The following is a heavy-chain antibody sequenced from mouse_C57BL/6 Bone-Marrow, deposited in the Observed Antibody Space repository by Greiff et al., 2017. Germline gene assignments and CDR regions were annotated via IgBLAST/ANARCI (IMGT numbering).Heavy chain of an antibody. CDR3: ARAYYSNYPFAY. J-gene: IGHJ3*01. CDR1: GFTFSDYY. CDR2: ISNGGGST. D-gene: IGHD2-5*01. V-gene: IGHV5-12*01. Sequence: EVHLVESGGGLVQPGGSLKLSCAASGFTFSDYYMYWVRQTPEKRLEWVAYISNGGGSTYYPDTVKGRFTISRDNAKNTLYLQMSRLKSEDTAMYYCARAYYSNYPFAYWGQGTLVTVSA.